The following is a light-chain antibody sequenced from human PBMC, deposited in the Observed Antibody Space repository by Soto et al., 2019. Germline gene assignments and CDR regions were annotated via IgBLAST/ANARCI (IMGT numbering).Light chain of an antibody. Sequence: DLQMTQSPSSLSASVGDRVTITCRASQSIDKYLSWYQQKPGKAPNLLIYTGSSLQSGVPSRFSGSGSGTDFTLTINSLQPEDFATYYCQQAASFPITFGQGTRLEIK. V-gene: IGKV1-39*01. CDR3: QQAASFPIT. CDR1: QSIDKY. CDR2: TGS. J-gene: IGKJ5*01.